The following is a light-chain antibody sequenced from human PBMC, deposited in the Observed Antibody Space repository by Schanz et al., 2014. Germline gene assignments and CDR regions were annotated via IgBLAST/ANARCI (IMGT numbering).Light chain of an antibody. CDR2: DVN. CDR1: SSDVGTYNY. V-gene: IGLV2-11*01. J-gene: IGLJ3*02. CDR3: CSYAGSYTFWV. Sequence: QSALTQPRSVSGSPGQSVTISCTGTSSDVGTYNYVSWYQQHPGKAPKLMIYDVNQRPSGVPDRFSGSKSGNTASLTISGLQAEDEADYYCCSYAGSYTFWVFGGGTKLTVL.